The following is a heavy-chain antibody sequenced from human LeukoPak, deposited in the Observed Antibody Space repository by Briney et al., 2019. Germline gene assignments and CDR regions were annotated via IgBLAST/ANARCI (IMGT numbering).Heavy chain of an antibody. Sequence: GESLKISCKGSGYSFTSYWIAWVRQMPGKGLEWMGIIYPGDSDTRYSPSFQGQVTISVDKSVSAAYLQWSSLKASDTAMYYGASPPTRECSSISCPLSYWGQGTLVTVSS. J-gene: IGHJ4*02. CDR1: GYSFTSYW. CDR3: ASPPTRECSSISCPLSY. D-gene: IGHD2-2*01. CDR2: IYPGDSDT. V-gene: IGHV5-51*01.